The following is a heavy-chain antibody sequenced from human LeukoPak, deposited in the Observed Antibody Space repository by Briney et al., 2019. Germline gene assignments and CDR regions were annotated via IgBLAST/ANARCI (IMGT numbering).Heavy chain of an antibody. D-gene: IGHD3-22*01. J-gene: IGHJ4*02. CDR2: ISYGGSSE. CDR3: VRDRPPYDSSGYYSLGY. Sequence: GGSLRLSCAASGFIFNNYGMHWVRQAPGKGLEWVAVISYGGSSEYYADSVRGRFTISRDNSKNTLYLQMNSLRAEDTAVYYCVRDRPPYDSSGYYSLGYWGQGTLVTVSS. V-gene: IGHV3-30*03. CDR1: GFIFNNYG.